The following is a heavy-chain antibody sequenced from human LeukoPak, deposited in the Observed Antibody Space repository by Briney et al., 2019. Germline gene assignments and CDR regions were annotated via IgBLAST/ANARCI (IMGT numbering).Heavy chain of an antibody. CDR1: GDSASSNSAA. J-gene: IGHJ5*02. CDR3: ARDVFSLFAAWFDP. D-gene: IGHD3-10*02. V-gene: IGHV6-1*01. Sequence: SQTLSLTCAISGDSASSNSAAWNWIRQSPSRGLEWLGRTYYRSKWYNDYAVSVKSRITINPDTSKNQFSLQLNSVTPEDTAVYYCARDVFSLFAAWFDPWGQGTLVTVSS. CDR2: TYYRSKWYN.